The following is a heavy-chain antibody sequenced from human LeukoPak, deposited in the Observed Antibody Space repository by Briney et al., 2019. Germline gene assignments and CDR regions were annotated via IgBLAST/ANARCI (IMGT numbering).Heavy chain of an antibody. Sequence: ASVKVSCKASGGTFSSYAISWVRQAPGQGLEWMGGIIPIFGTANYAQKFQGRVTITADESTSTAYMELSSLRSEDTAVYYCARDTLPAAKFDYWGQGTLVTVSS. V-gene: IGHV1-69*13. CDR3: ARDTLPAAKFDY. CDR2: IIPIFGTA. CDR1: GGTFSSYA. D-gene: IGHD2-2*01. J-gene: IGHJ4*02.